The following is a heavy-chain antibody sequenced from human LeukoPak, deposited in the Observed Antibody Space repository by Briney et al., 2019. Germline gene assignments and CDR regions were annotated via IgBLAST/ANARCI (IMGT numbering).Heavy chain of an antibody. J-gene: IGHJ3*02. Sequence: ASVKVSCKASGGTFSSYAISWVRQAPGQGLEWMGWINPNSGGTNYAQKFQGRVTMTRDTSISTAYMELSRLRSDDTAVYYCARVITMVRGVTPGAFDIWGQGTMVTVSS. D-gene: IGHD3-10*01. CDR3: ARVITMVRGVTPGAFDI. V-gene: IGHV1-2*02. CDR1: GGTFSSYA. CDR2: INPNSGGT.